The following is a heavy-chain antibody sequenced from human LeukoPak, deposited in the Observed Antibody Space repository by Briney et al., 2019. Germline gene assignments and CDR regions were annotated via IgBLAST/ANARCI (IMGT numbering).Heavy chain of an antibody. CDR1: GGSISSGDYY. Sequence: PSETLSLTCTVSGGSISSGDYYWSWIRQPPGKGLEWIGYVYYSGSTYYNPSLKSRVTVSVDTSKNQFSLKLSSVTAADTAVYYCARAVVGDYGVRWDAFDIWGQGTMVTVSS. CDR2: VYYSGST. D-gene: IGHD4-17*01. CDR3: ARAVVGDYGVRWDAFDI. J-gene: IGHJ3*02. V-gene: IGHV4-30-4*01.